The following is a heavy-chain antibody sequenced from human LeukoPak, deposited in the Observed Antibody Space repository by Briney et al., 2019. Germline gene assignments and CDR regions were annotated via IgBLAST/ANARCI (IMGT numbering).Heavy chain of an antibody. J-gene: IGHJ4*02. V-gene: IGHV3-23*01. CDR2: ISGSGGST. CDR1: GFTFSSYA. Sequence: GGSLRLSCAASGFTFSSYAMSWVRQAPGKGLEWVSAISGSGGSTYYADSVKGRFTISRDYSKNTLYLQMNSLRAEDTAVYYCAKIDYDILTGPAFDYWGQGTLVTVSS. CDR3: AKIDYDILTGPAFDY. D-gene: IGHD3-9*01.